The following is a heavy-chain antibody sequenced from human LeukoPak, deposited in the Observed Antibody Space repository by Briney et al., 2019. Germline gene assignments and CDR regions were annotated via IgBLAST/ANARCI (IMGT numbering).Heavy chain of an antibody. Sequence: VKVSCKASGYTFTSYDINWVRQATGQGLEWMGWMNPNSGNTGYAQKFQGRVTMTRNTSISTAYMELSSLRSEDTAVYYCARGLLSGYYTGTDYWGQGTLVTVSS. CDR1: GYTFTSYD. J-gene: IGHJ4*02. V-gene: IGHV1-8*01. D-gene: IGHD3-3*01. CDR2: MNPNSGNT. CDR3: ARGLLSGYYTGTDY.